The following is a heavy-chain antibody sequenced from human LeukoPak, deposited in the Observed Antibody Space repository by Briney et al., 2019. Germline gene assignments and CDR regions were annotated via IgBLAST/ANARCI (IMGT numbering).Heavy chain of an antibody. CDR3: AKSGSWGGAFDI. J-gene: IGHJ3*02. CDR2: ISGSGGST. CDR1: GLTFSSYA. D-gene: IGHD5-12*01. V-gene: IGHV3-23*01. Sequence: GGSLRLSCAASGLTFSSYAMSWVRQAPGKGLEWVSGISGSGGSTNYADSVKGRFTTSRDNSKNTLYLQMNSLRAEDTAVYYCAKSGSWGGAFDIWGQGTMVTVSS.